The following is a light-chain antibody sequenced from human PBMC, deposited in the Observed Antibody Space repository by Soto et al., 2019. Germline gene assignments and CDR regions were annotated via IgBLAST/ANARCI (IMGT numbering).Light chain of an antibody. CDR2: LGS. Sequence: DSVMTQSPLSLPVTPGEPASISCRSSQSLLHSNGYNYLDWYLQKPGQSPQLLIYLGSNRASGVPDRFSGSGSGTDFTLKISRVEAEDVGVYYCMQPLQSGTFGQGTKVDIK. CDR3: MQPLQSGT. J-gene: IGKJ1*01. CDR1: QSLLHSNGYNY. V-gene: IGKV2-28*01.